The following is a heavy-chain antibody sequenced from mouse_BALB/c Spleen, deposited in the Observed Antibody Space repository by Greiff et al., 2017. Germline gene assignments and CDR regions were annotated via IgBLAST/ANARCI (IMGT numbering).Heavy chain of an antibody. Sequence: EVKLMESGGDLVKPGGSLKLSCAASGFTFSSYGMSWVRQTPDKRLEWVATISSGGSYAYYPDSVKGRFTISRDNAKNTLYLQMSSLKSEDTAMYYCARHHYGYWFAYWGQGTLVTVSA. CDR3: ARHHYGYWFAY. D-gene: IGHD1-2*01. CDR1: GFTFSSYG. V-gene: IGHV5-6*01. CDR2: ISSGGSYA. J-gene: IGHJ3*01.